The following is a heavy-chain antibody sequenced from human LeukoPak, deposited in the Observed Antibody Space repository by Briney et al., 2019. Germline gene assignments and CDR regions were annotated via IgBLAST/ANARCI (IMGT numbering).Heavy chain of an antibody. CDR2: IYSGGST. D-gene: IGHD4-11*01. J-gene: IGHJ4*02. CDR3: ARGSNYPTVYFDY. V-gene: IGHV3-53*01. CDR1: GFTVSSNY. Sequence: GWSLRLSCAASGFTVSSNYMSWVRQAPGKGLEWVSVIYSGGSTYYADSVKGRFTISRDKSKNTLYLQMNSLRAEDTAVYYCARGSNYPTVYFDYWGRGTMVTVSS.